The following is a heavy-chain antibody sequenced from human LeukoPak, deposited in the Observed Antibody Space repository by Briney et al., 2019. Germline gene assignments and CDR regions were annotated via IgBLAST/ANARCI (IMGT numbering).Heavy chain of an antibody. J-gene: IGHJ4*02. CDR3: AKGHRSGGTCYYDY. V-gene: IGHV3-23*01. CDR1: GFTFSSYA. D-gene: IGHD2-15*01. CDR2: ISGSGGST. Sequence: GGSLRLSCAASGFTFSSYAMSWVRQAPGKGLEWVSGISGSGGSTYYADSVKGRFTISRDNSKNTLYLQMNSLRAEDTAVYYCAKGHRSGGTCYYDYWGQGTLVTVSS.